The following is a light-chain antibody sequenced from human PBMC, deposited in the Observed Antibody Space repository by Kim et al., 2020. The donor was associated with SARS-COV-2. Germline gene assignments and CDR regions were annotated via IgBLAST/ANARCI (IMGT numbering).Light chain of an antibody. CDR3: QQYNSWPQT. J-gene: IGKJ1*01. Sequence: VAQRERATLSCRDSQSVSSDLAWYQQRPGQAPRILSDGASTRAAGVPARFSGSGSGTEFTLTISSLQSEDFAIYYCQQYNSWPQTFGQGTKVDIK. V-gene: IGKV3-15*01. CDR2: GAS. CDR1: QSVSSD.